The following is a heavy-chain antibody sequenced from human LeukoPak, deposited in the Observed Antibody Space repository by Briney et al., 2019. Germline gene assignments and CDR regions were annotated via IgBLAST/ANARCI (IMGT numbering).Heavy chain of an antibody. D-gene: IGHD1-26*01. V-gene: IGHV1-2*02. J-gene: IGHJ4*02. CDR1: GYTFTGYY. Sequence: ASVKVSCKASGYTFTGYYMHWVRQAPGQGLEWMGWINPNSGGTNYAQKFQGRVTMTGNTSISTAYMELSSLRSEDTAVYYCARGTIRLGGATYVYWGQGTLVTVSS. CDR2: INPNSGGT. CDR3: ARGTIRLGGATYVY.